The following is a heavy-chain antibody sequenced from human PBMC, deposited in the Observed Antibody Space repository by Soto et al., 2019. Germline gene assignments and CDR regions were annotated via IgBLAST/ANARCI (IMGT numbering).Heavy chain of an antibody. D-gene: IGHD6-19*01. V-gene: IGHV3-23*01. Sequence: EVQLLESGGGLVQPGGSLRLSCVASGFTFSNYAMSWVRQAPGQWLEWVSAISSAGRTYYADSVKGRFTISRDNSKNTLYLQMNSLRAEDTAVHYCAKAESSYASGWYAYWGQGTLVTVSS. J-gene: IGHJ4*02. CDR3: AKAESSYASGWYAY. CDR2: ISSAGRT. CDR1: GFTFSNYA.